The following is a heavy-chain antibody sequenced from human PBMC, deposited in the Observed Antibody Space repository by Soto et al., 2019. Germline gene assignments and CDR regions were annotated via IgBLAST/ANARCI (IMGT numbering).Heavy chain of an antibody. Sequence: SETLSLTCTVSGDSISRGGFNWGWVRHRPGKGLEWIGDIYYDGSIFYNPSLRSRTYISSDKSKNAVFLRLSSMSATDTAVYYCARPKVGASGTTDVWGQGMLVTVSS. CDR3: ARPKVGASGTTDV. D-gene: IGHD1-26*01. CDR1: GDSISRGGFN. V-gene: IGHV4-31*03. CDR2: IYYDGSI. J-gene: IGHJ4*02.